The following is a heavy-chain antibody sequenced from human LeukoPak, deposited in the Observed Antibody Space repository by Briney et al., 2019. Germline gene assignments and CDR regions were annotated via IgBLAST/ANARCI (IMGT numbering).Heavy chain of an antibody. CDR1: GFTFSSYV. D-gene: IGHD4-11*01. CDR2: ISYDGSNK. Sequence: GGSLRLSCAASGFTFSSYVMHWVRQAPGKGLEWVAVISYDGSNKYYADSVKGRFTISRDNSKNTLYLQMNSLRAEDTAVYYCARGALQYYFDYWGQGTLVTVSS. J-gene: IGHJ4*02. CDR3: ARGALQYYFDY. V-gene: IGHV3-30-3*01.